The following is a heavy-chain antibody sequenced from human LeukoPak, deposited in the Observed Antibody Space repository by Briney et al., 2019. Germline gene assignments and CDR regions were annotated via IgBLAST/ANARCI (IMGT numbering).Heavy chain of an antibody. J-gene: IGHJ4*02. D-gene: IGHD6-19*01. CDR3: ARDYDSSGWYNYYFDY. CDR1: GYTFTSYG. Sequence: GASVKVSCKASGYTFTSYGISWVRQAPGQGPEWMGWISAYNGNTNYAQKLQGRVTMTTDTSTSTAYMELRSLRSDDTAVYYCARDYDSSGWYNYYFDYWGQGTLVTVSS. V-gene: IGHV1-18*01. CDR2: ISAYNGNT.